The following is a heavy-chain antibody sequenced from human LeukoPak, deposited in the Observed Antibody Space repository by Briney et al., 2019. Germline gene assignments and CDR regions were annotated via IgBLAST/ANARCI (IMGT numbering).Heavy chain of an antibody. V-gene: IGHV3-23*01. D-gene: IGHD1-26*01. CDR2: ISGSGGST. CDR1: GFTFSSYA. J-gene: IGHJ4*02. Sequence: KSGGSLRLSCAASGFTFSSYAMSWVRQAPGKGLEWVSGISGSGGSTYYADSVKGRFTISRDNSKNTLYLQMNSLRADDTAVYYCAKDFKLRGAGIVYWGQGTLVTVSS. CDR3: AKDFKLRGAGIVY.